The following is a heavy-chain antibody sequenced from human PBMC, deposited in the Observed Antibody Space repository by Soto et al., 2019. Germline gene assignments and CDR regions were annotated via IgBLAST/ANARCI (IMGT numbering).Heavy chain of an antibody. D-gene: IGHD3-10*01. J-gene: IGHJ6*02. Sequence: EVPLVESGGGLVQPGGSLRLSCAASGIPVSSNYMTWVRQAPGKGLEWVSVLHSGGDTYYANSVKGRFTISRHDSTNTLFLQMNSLTPEDTAVYYCARDGPYYYASRMDVWGQGTTVTVS. V-gene: IGHV3-53*04. CDR2: LHSGGDT. CDR3: ARDGPYYYASRMDV. CDR1: GIPVSSNY.